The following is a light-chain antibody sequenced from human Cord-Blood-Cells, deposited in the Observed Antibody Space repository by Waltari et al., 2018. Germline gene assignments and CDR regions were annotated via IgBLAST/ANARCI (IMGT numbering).Light chain of an antibody. V-gene: IGLV2-14*04. J-gene: IGLJ2*01. CDR3: SSYTSSSTLVV. CDR2: DVS. CDR1: YNY. Sequence: YNYVSWYQQHPGKATKLMIYDVSNRPSGVSNRFSGSKSGNTASLTISGLQAEDEADYYCSSYTSSSTLVVFGGGTKLTVL.